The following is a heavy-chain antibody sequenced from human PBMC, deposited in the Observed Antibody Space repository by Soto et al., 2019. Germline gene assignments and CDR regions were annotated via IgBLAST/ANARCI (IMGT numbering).Heavy chain of an antibody. Sequence: PGGSLRLSCAASGFTFSSYAMHWVRQAPGKGLEWVAVISYDGSNKYYADSVKGRFTISRDNSKNTLYLQMNSLRAEDTAVYYCARATFNYFDYWGQGTLVTVS. CDR3: ARATFNYFDY. V-gene: IGHV3-30-3*01. CDR2: ISYDGSNK. D-gene: IGHD3-16*01. J-gene: IGHJ4*02. CDR1: GFTFSSYA.